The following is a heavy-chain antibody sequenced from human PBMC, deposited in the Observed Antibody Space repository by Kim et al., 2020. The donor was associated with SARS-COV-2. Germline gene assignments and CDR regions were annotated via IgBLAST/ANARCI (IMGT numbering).Heavy chain of an antibody. CDR1: RFTFSSYW. Sequence: GGSLRLSCAASRFTFSSYWMHWVRQAPGKGLVWVSQINNDGSRTTYADSVKGRFTISRDNAKNTLFLQMNSLRAEDTAVYYCARAGDYYDRSGYYRLLDYWGQGTLVTVSS. D-gene: IGHD3-22*01. V-gene: IGHV3-74*01. J-gene: IGHJ4*02. CDR2: INNDGSRT. CDR3: ARAGDYYDRSGYYRLLDY.